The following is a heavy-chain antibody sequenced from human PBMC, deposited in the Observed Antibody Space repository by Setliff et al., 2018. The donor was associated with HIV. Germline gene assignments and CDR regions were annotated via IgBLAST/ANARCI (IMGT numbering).Heavy chain of an antibody. CDR1: GGSISSYY. CDR2: ISYSGST. D-gene: IGHD4-17*01. Sequence: SETLSLTCTFSGGSISSYYWSWIRQPPGKGLEWIGYISYSGSTNYNPSLKSRVTLSVKTSKNQFSLKLNSVTAADTAVYYCARFYGGNFFFDYWGQGALVTVSS. CDR3: ARFYGGNFFFDY. V-gene: IGHV4-59*01. J-gene: IGHJ4*02.